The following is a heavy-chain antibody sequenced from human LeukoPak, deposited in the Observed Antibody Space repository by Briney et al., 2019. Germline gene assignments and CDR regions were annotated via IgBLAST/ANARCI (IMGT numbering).Heavy chain of an antibody. V-gene: IGHV3-30-3*01. CDR2: ISYDGSNK. D-gene: IGHD1-1*01. CDR3: ARDLEAANTYYFDY. J-gene: IGHJ4*02. Sequence: PGGSLRLSCAASGFTFSSYAMRWVRQAPGKGLEWVAVISYDGSNKYYADSVKGRFTISRDNSKSTLYLQMNSLRAEDTAVYYCARDLEAANTYYFDYWGQGTMVTVSS. CDR1: GFTFSSYA.